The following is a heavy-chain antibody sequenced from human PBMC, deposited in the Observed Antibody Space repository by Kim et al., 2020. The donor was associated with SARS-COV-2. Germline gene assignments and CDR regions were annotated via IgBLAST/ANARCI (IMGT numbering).Heavy chain of an antibody. CDR1: GFAFSSYA. V-gene: IGHV3-23*01. CDR2: ISGSGGST. J-gene: IGHJ4*02. Sequence: GGSLRLSCAASGFAFSSYAMSWVRQAPGKGLEWVSAISGSGGSTYYAYSVRGRFTISRDNSKNTLYLQVNSLRAEDTAIYYCAKSTAYDSSGYFYYFDYWGQGTLVTVSS. CDR3: AKSTAYDSSGYFYYFDY. D-gene: IGHD3-22*01.